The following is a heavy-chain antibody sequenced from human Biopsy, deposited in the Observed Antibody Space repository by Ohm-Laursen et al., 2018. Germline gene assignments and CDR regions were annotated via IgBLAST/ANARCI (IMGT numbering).Heavy chain of an antibody. D-gene: IGHD2-21*02. J-gene: IGHJ4*02. CDR1: GFTFYDYA. CDR2: ITWNSGSI. CDR3: AKDLGQVTAAIGY. Sequence: SLRLSCTASGFTFYDYAMHWVRHAPGKGLEWVSGITWNSGSIGYADSVKGRFSIFRDNAKHSLYLQMNSLRAEDTALYYCAKDLGQVTAAIGYWGQGILVTVSS. V-gene: IGHV3-9*01.